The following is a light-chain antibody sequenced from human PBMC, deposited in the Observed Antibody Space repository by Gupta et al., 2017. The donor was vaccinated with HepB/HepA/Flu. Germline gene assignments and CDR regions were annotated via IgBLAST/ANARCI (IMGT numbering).Light chain of an antibody. CDR2: LGS. Sequence: IAMTPSPLSLPVTPGEPASISCRSSHSLLHSNGYNYLDWYLQKPGQSPQLLIYLGSNRAAGVPDRLSGSRSGTDCTLKISRVEAEDVGVYYCRQAQHTPVTFGHGTKVDIK. V-gene: IGKV2-28*01. J-gene: IGKJ3*01. CDR3: RQAQHTPVT. CDR1: HSLLHSNGYNY.